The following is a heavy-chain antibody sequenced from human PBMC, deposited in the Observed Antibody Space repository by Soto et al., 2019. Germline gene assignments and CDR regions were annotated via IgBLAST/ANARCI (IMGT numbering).Heavy chain of an antibody. J-gene: IGHJ4*01. Sequence: GPLRLSCAASGFTFDTYAMNWVRQAPGKGLAWVSAIGTDSNTYYADSVKGRFTISRDNSRTTLYLQMNSLRAEDTALYYCVRKNPGTRPFDYWGQGTLVTVSS. CDR2: IGTDSNT. CDR1: GFTFDTYA. V-gene: IGHV3-23*01. CDR3: VRKNPGTRPFDY.